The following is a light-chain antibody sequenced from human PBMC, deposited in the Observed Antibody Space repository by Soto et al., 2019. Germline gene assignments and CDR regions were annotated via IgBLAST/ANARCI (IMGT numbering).Light chain of an antibody. V-gene: IGLV2-8*01. J-gene: IGLJ1*01. CDR3: CSYTTSSTYV. CDR1: SSDVGAYNY. Sequence: QSALTQPPSASGSPGQTVAISCTGTSSDVGAYNYVSWYQQHPGKAPKLMIYDVIERPSGLPARFSGSKSGNTASLTVSGLQPEDEADYYCCSYTTSSTYVFGTGTKLTVL. CDR2: DVI.